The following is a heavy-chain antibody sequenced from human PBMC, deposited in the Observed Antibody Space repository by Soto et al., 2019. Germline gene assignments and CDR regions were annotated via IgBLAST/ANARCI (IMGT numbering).Heavy chain of an antibody. Sequence: WSLRLSFVASGFTFTSYWMSWVRQAPGKGLEWVANIKGDGSEKKYVDSVKGRFTISRDNAHNSVALQMNSLRAEDTALYSCGRDEVRNGVGVWGQGTTVTVYS. CDR1: GFTFTSYW. CDR2: IKGDGSEK. CDR3: GRDEVRNGVGV. J-gene: IGHJ6*02. V-gene: IGHV3-7*01.